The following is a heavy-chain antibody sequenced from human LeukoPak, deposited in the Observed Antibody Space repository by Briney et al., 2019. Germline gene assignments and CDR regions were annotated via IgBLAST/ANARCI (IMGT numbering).Heavy chain of an antibody. J-gene: IGHJ4*02. V-gene: IGHV3-9*01. CDR1: GFTFDDYA. Sequence: GGSLRLSCAASGFTFDDYAMHWVRQAPGKDLEWVSGISWNSGSIGYADSVKGRFTISRDNAKNSLYLQMNSLRAEDTALYYCARNYYDSSGPSNDYWGQGTLVTVSS. CDR3: ARNYYDSSGPSNDY. CDR2: ISWNSGSI. D-gene: IGHD3-22*01.